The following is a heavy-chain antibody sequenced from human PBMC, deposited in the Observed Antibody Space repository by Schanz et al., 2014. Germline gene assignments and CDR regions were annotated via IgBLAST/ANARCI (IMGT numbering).Heavy chain of an antibody. V-gene: IGHV3-48*01. CDR1: GFTFSSNS. CDR2: IGSSSSRI. Sequence: DVQLLESGGGLVQPGESLRLSCAASGFTFSSNSMNWVRQAPGKGLEWISYIGSSSSRIDHADSVKGRFTISRDNAKNSLYLQMNSLRAEDTAVYYCAKGRFGELSAFDIWGQGTMVTVSS. J-gene: IGHJ3*02. CDR3: AKGRFGELSAFDI. D-gene: IGHD3-10*01.